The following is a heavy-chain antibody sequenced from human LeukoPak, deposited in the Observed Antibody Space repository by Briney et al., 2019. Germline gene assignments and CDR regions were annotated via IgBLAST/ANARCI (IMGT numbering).Heavy chain of an antibody. CDR2: IHTSGTT. V-gene: IGHV4-4*07. Sequence: SETLSLTCTVSGGSMIDYYWSCVRQSAGKGLEWMGRIHTSGTTFFNPSLKGRITMSVDTSQNQFSLRLSSVTAADTAVYFCARGDYYDGRGRTLFDPWGQGTLVTVSS. CDR3: ARGDYYDGRGRTLFDP. J-gene: IGHJ5*02. D-gene: IGHD4-17*01. CDR1: GGSMIDYY.